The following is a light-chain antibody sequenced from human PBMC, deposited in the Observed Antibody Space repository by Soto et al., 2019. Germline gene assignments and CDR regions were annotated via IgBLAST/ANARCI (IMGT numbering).Light chain of an antibody. J-gene: IGKJ1*01. Sequence: TQSPATLSVSPGERATLSCRASQNIRDNLAWYQQRPGQAPRLLIYGTSTRATGVPARFSGRGFGTDFTLTIHRLQSEDFAIYYCQQTFSTPRTFGQGTKVEI. CDR2: GTS. V-gene: IGKV3-15*01. CDR3: QQTFSTPRT. CDR1: QNIRDN.